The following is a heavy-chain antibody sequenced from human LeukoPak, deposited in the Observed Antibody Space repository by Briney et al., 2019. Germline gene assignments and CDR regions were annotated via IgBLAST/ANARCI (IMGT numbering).Heavy chain of an antibody. Sequence: GGSLRLSCAASGFTFSSYSMNWVRQAPGKGLEWVSSISSSSSYIYYADSVKGRFTISRDNAKNSLYLQMNSLRAEDTAVYYCARSPPIGYRSSTSCYEMDVWGQGTTVTVSS. V-gene: IGHV3-21*01. CDR1: GFTFSSYS. CDR3: ARSPPIGYRSSTSCYEMDV. D-gene: IGHD2-2*01. CDR2: ISSSSSYI. J-gene: IGHJ6*02.